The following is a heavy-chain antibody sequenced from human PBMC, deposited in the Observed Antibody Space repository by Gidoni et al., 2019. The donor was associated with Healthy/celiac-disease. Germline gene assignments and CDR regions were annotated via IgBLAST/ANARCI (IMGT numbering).Heavy chain of an antibody. V-gene: IGHV1-18*01. CDR3: ALSSSWYLKESHNWFDP. CDR2: ISAYNGNT. J-gene: IGHJ5*02. D-gene: IGHD6-13*01. CDR1: GSTFTSYC. Sequence: QVQLVQSGAEVKKPGASVKVSCKASGSTFTSYCISWVRQAPGQGLEWMGWISAYNGNTNYAQKLQGRVTMTTDTSTSTAYMELRSLRSDDTAVYYCALSSSWYLKESHNWFDPWGQGTLVTVSS.